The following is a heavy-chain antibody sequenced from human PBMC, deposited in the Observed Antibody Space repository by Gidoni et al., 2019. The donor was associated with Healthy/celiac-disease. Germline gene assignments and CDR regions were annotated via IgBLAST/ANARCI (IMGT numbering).Heavy chain of an antibody. CDR3: ATVPAAIPSYNWFDP. V-gene: IGHV3-23*01. Sequence: EVQLLESGGGLVQPGGSLRLSCAASGFPFSSYAMSWVRQAPGKGLEWVSAISGSGGSTYYADSVKGRFTISRDNSKNTLYLQMNSLRAEDTAVYYCATVPAAIPSYNWFDPWGQGTLVTVSS. CDR1: GFPFSSYA. CDR2: ISGSGGST. D-gene: IGHD2-2*02. J-gene: IGHJ5*02.